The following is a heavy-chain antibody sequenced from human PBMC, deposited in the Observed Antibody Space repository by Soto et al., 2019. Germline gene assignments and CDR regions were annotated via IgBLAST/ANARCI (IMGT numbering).Heavy chain of an antibody. J-gene: IGHJ4*02. CDR2: IWKDGSTR. D-gene: IGHD3-22*01. V-gene: IGHV3-33*01. CDR1: GFTFNNYA. Sequence: QVQLVESGGGVLQPGRSLRLSCAASGFTFNNYAFHWVRQSPGKGLEWVAFIWKDGSTRYYVDSVKGRFTISRDNSKNTVYLEMNSLRAEDTAMYYCARDTSYDSSAYWCDYWGKGTLVTVSS. CDR3: ARDTSYDSSAYWCDY.